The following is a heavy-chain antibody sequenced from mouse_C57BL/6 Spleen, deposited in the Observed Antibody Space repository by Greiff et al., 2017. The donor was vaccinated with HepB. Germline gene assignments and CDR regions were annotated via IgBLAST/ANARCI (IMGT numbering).Heavy chain of an antibody. CDR1: GFTFSSYG. CDR3: ARRSNYGAMDY. CDR2: ISSGGSYT. D-gene: IGHD2-5*01. J-gene: IGHJ4*01. V-gene: IGHV5-6*02. Sequence: EVKLMESGGDLVKPGGSLKLSCAASGFTFSSYGMSWVRQTPDKRLEWVATISSGGSYTYYPDSVKGRFTISRDNAKNTLYLQMSSLKSEDTAMYYCARRSNYGAMDYWGQGTSVTVSS.